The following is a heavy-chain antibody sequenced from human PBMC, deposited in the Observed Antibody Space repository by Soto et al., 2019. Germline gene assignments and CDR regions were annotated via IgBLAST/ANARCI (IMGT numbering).Heavy chain of an antibody. CDR2: ISADGIDK. J-gene: IGHJ4*02. D-gene: IGHD6-19*01. CDR3: AEGTAVARQHFAN. Sequence: QVQLVESGGGVVQPARSLGLSCAASGFTFRSYGMHWVRQAPGKGLEWVAAISADGIDKYYADSVKGRFTISRDNSKNALYLKMNSLRPEDTAVYYCAEGTAVARQHFANWGQGTLVTVSS. CDR1: GFTFRSYG. V-gene: IGHV3-30*18.